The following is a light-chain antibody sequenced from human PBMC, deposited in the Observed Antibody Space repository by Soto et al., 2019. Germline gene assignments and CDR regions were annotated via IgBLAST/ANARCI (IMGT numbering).Light chain of an antibody. CDR3: CSYAGSYSYV. CDR1: SSDVGGYNY. J-gene: IGLJ1*01. V-gene: IGLV2-11*01. CDR2: DVS. Sequence: QYALTQPRSVSGSPGQSVTISCTGTSSDVGGYNYVSWYQQHPGKAPKLMIYDVSKRPSGVPDRFSGSKSGNTASLTISGLQAEDEADYYCCSYAGSYSYVFGPGTKLTVL.